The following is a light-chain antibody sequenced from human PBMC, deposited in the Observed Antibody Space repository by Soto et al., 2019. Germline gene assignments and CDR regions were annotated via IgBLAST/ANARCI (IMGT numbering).Light chain of an antibody. CDR1: SSDVGSYDL. J-gene: IGLJ1*01. CDR3: SSYTDRNKLV. Sequence: QSALTQPASVSGPPGQSIVISCNGSSSDVGSYDLVSWYLQYPGKAPKVMIYDVSKRPSGVPDRFSGSKSGNTASLTVSALQAEDEADYYCSSYTDRNKLVFGTGTKVTVL. CDR2: DVS. V-gene: IGLV2-14*02.